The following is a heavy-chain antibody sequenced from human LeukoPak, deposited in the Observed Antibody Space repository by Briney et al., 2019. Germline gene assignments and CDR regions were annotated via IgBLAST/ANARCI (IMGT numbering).Heavy chain of an antibody. CDR1: GGSISSYY. D-gene: IGHD5-24*01. V-gene: IGHV4-59*01. Sequence: SETLSLTCTVSGGSISSYYWSWIRQPPGKGLGWIGYIYYSGSTNYNPSLKSRVTISVDTSKNQFSPKLSSVTAADTAVYYCAREEIRSWFDPWGQGTLVTVSS. J-gene: IGHJ5*02. CDR2: IYYSGST. CDR3: AREEIRSWFDP.